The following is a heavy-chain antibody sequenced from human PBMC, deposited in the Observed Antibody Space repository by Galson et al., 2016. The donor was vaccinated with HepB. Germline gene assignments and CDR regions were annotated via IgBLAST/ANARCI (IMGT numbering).Heavy chain of an antibody. Sequence: SLRLSCAASGFDFNYYSMNWVRQAPGKGLEWVSSISSGSSNIYYADSVKGRFTISRDNAKNTLYLQMNSLRAEDTAVYYCASVLIAVADAFHIWGQGTMVTVSS. J-gene: IGHJ3*02. CDR3: ASVLIAVADAFHI. CDR1: GFDFNYYS. D-gene: IGHD6-19*01. V-gene: IGHV3-21*04. CDR2: ISSGSSNI.